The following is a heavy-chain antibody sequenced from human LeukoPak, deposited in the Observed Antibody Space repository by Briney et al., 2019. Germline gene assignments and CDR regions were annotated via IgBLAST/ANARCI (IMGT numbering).Heavy chain of an antibody. D-gene: IGHD1-26*01. J-gene: IGHJ3*02. CDR3: AKDATSKWDDAFDI. CDR2: IKQDGSEK. Sequence: GGSLRLSCAASGFTFSSYWMIWVRQAPGKGLEWVANIKQDGSEKYYVDSVKGRFTISRDNSKNTLYLQMNSLRAEDTAVYYCAKDATSKWDDAFDIWGQGTMVTVSS. V-gene: IGHV3-7*03. CDR1: GFTFSSYW.